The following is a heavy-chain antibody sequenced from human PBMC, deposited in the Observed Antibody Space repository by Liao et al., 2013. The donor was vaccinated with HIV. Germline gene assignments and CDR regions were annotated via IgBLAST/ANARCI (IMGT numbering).Heavy chain of an antibody. Sequence: QVQLQPWGAGLLQPSETLSLTCAVSGYSVSSGYYWGWIRQPPGKGLEWIGGIFHSGSTYYNPSLKSRVTISVDTSKNQFSLKLSSVTAADTAVYYCAGSGYSGYDALFDYWGQGTLVTVSS. CDR2: IFHSGST. V-gene: IGHV4-38-2*01. J-gene: IGHJ4*02. D-gene: IGHD5-12*01. CDR3: AGSGYSGYDALFDY. CDR1: GYSVSSGYY.